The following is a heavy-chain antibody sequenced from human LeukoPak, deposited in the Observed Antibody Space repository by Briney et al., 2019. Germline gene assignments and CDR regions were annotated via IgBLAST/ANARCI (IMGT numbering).Heavy chain of an antibody. Sequence: SETLSLTCTVSGGSISSSSYYWGWIRQPPGKGLEWIGSIYYSGSTYYNPSLKSRVTISVDTSKNQFSLKLSSVTAADTAVYYCARRFSVAAPRDFDYWGQGTLVTVSS. D-gene: IGHD6-6*01. V-gene: IGHV4-39*01. J-gene: IGHJ4*02. CDR3: ARRFSVAAPRDFDY. CDR1: GGSISSSSYY. CDR2: IYYSGST.